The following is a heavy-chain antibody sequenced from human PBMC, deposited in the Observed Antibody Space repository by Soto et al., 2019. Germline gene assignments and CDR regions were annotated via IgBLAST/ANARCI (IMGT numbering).Heavy chain of an antibody. CDR1: GFTFSSYG. Sequence: QVQLVESGGGVVQPGRSLRLSCAASGFTFSSYGMHWVRQAPGKGLEWVAVISYDGSNKYYADSVKGRFTISRDNSKNTLYLQMNSLRAEDTAVYYCAKDLGTVTTYWYFDLWGRGTLVTVSS. CDR2: ISYDGSNK. CDR3: AKDLGTVTTYWYFDL. D-gene: IGHD4-17*01. V-gene: IGHV3-30*18. J-gene: IGHJ2*01.